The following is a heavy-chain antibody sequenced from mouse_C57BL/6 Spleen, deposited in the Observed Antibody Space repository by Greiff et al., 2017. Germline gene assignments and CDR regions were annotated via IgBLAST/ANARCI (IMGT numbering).Heavy chain of an antibody. Sequence: EVKLMESGPGLVKPSQSLSLTCSVTGYSITSGYYWNWIRQFPGNKLEWMGYISYDGSNNYNPSLKNRISITRDTSKNQFFLKLNSVTTEDTATYYCAREGSGSRYYAMDYWGQGTSVTVSS. CDR3: AREGSGSRYYAMDY. D-gene: IGHD1-1*01. J-gene: IGHJ4*01. CDR1: GYSITSGYY. V-gene: IGHV3-6*01. CDR2: ISYDGSN.